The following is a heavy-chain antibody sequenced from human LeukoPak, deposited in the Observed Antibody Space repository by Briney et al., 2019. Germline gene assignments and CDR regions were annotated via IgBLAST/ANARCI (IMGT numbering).Heavy chain of an antibody. J-gene: IGHJ5*02. D-gene: IGHD5-24*01. CDR3: ARHDGPGTVDP. V-gene: IGHV4-39*01. CDR2: INYSGNT. CDR1: GGSIGSSNNYY. Sequence: PSETLSLTCTVSGGSIGSSNNYYWAWIRQPPGKGLAWIGSINYSGNTWYNWSLKSRVTISIDTSKNQFSLKLSSVTAADTAVHYCARHDGPGTVDPWGQGTLVTVSS.